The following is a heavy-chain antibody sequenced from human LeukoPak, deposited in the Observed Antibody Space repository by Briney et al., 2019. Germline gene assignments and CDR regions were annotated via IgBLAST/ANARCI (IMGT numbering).Heavy chain of an antibody. D-gene: IGHD4-23*01. CDR2: ISWNSGSI. Sequence: PGGSLRLSCAASGFTFDDYAMHWVRQAPGKGLEWVSGISWNSGSIGYADSVKGRFTISRDNAKNSLYLQMNSLRAEDTGVYYCARTPGGPFDLWGQGSLVTVSS. CDR3: ARTPGGPFDL. CDR1: GFTFDDYA. V-gene: IGHV3-9*01. J-gene: IGHJ5*02.